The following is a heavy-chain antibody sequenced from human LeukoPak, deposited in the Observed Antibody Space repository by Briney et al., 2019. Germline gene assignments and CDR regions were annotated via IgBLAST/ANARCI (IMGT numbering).Heavy chain of an antibody. J-gene: IGHJ4*02. D-gene: IGHD3-10*01. Sequence: SQTLSLTCAVYGGSFSGYYWSWIRQPPGKGLEWIGEINHSGSTNYNPSLKSRVTISVDTSKNQFSLKLSSVTAADTAVYYCAREGTVGYWGQGTLVTVSS. V-gene: IGHV4-34*09. CDR2: INHSGST. CDR3: AREGTVGY. CDR1: GGSFSGYY.